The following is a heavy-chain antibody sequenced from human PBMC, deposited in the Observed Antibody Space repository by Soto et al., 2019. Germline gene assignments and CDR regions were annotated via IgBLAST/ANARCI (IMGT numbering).Heavy chain of an antibody. D-gene: IGHD5-12*01. Sequence: PGGSLRLSCEASGSTFRDYGMHWVRQAPGKGLEWVAVIWYDGNDKYYADSVKGRFIISRDISKNTLDLQMNSLRAEDAAIYYCARNREYSGYGGFYYGMDVWGQGTTVTVSS. CDR2: IWYDGNDK. V-gene: IGHV3-33*01. J-gene: IGHJ6*02. CDR1: GSTFRDYG. CDR3: ARNREYSGYGGFYYGMDV.